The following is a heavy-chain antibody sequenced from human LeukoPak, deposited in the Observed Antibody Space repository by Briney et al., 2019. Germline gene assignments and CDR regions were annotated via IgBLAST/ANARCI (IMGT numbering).Heavy chain of an antibody. V-gene: IGHV4-59*08. J-gene: IGHJ4*02. CDR2: IYYSGST. D-gene: IGHD3-22*01. Sequence: SETLSLTCTVSGGSISSYYWSWIRQPPGKGLEWIGYIYYSGSTYYNPSLKSRVTISVDTSKNQFSLKLSSVTAADTAVYYCARVPIYYDTADRRSYYFDYWGQGTLVTVSS. CDR3: ARVPIYYDTADRRSYYFDY. CDR1: GGSISSYY.